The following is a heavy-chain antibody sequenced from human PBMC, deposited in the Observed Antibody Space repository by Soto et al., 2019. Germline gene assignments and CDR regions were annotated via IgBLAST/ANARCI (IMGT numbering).Heavy chain of an antibody. CDR1: AGSFSHYY. CDR3: ARQIYDSDSGPNFQYYFDS. J-gene: IGHJ4*02. D-gene: IGHD3-22*01. CDR2: IKHSGSS. V-gene: IGHV4-34*01. Sequence: PSETLSLTCAVYAGSFSHYYWNWIRQSPGKGLEWIGKIKHSGSSNYSPSFRGHVTISAAKSITTVFLQWSSLRASDTAMYYCARQIYDSDSGPNFQYYFDSWGQGTLVTVSS.